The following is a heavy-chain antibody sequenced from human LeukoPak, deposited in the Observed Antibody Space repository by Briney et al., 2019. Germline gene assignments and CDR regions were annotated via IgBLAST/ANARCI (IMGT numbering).Heavy chain of an antibody. CDR3: ARSSTVVTPGY. CDR2: ISGSSSYI. J-gene: IGHJ4*02. D-gene: IGHD4-23*01. V-gene: IGHV3-21*06. CDR1: GFTFSSSA. Sequence: PGGSLRLSCAASGFTFSSSAMSWVRQAPGKGLEWVSSISGSSSYIYYADSVKGRFTISRDNAKNSLYLQMNSLRAEDTAVYYCARSSTVVTPGYWGQGTLVTVSS.